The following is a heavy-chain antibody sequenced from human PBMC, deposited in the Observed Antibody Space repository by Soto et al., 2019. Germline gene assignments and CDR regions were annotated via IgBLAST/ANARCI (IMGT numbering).Heavy chain of an antibody. D-gene: IGHD3-3*01. J-gene: IGHJ6*02. CDR1: GYTFTRYD. V-gene: IGHV1-2*04. CDR2: INPNSGGT. CDR3: AREKRFLEGDYGMDV. Sequence: GASVKVSCKASGYTFTRYDINWVRQAPGQGLEWMGWINPNSGGTNYAQKFQGWVTMTRDTSISTAYMELSRLRSDDTAVYYCAREKRFLEGDYGMDVWGQGTTVTVSS.